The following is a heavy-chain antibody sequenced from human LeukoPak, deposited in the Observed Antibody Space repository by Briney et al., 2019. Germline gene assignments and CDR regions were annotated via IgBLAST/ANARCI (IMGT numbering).Heavy chain of an antibody. V-gene: IGHV7-4-1*02. D-gene: IGHD2-15*01. J-gene: IGHJ6*03. Sequence: ASVKVSCKASGYTFTYYGLNWVRQAPGQGLECLGGINTNTGNPTYGQGFTGRFVFSFDTSVSTAYLEISTLKAEDTAIYYCARSRRVVVPSTLNSADDYYYYMDVWGKGTTVTVSS. CDR3: ARSRRVVVPSTLNSADDYYYYMDV. CDR1: GYTFTYYG. CDR2: INTNTGNP.